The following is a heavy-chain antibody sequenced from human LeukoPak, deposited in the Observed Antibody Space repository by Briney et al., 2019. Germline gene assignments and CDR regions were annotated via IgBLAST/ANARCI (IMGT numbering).Heavy chain of an antibody. V-gene: IGHV3-23*01. CDR2: ISGSGGST. Sequence: GGSLRLSCAASGFTFSSSVMRWVRQAPGKGLEWVSVISGSGGSTFYADSVKGRFTISRDNSKNTVYLQMSSLRAEDTAVYYCARGKGVFGYWGQGTLVTVSS. J-gene: IGHJ4*02. CDR1: GFTFSSSV. CDR3: ARGKGVFGY.